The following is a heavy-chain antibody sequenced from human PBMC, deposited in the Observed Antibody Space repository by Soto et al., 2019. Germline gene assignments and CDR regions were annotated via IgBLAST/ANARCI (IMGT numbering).Heavy chain of an antibody. Sequence: SQTLSLTCAISGDSVSSNSAAWNWIRQSPSRGLEWLGRTYYRSKWYNDYAVSVKSRITINPDTSKNQFSLQLNSVTPEDTAVYYCARSAGNCSGGSCLGAFDIWGQGTMVTVSS. CDR3: ARSAGNCSGGSCLGAFDI. CDR2: TYYRSKWYN. J-gene: IGHJ3*02. CDR1: GDSVSSNSAA. V-gene: IGHV6-1*01. D-gene: IGHD2-15*01.